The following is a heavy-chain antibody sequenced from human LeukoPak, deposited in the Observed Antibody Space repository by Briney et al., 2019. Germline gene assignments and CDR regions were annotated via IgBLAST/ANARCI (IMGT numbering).Heavy chain of an antibody. CDR1: GGSISGDGHY. V-gene: IGHV4-31*03. CDR2: IHPGGTI. Sequence: SETLSLTCTVSGGSISGDGHYWTWTRQHPGEGLEWLGFIHPGGTIYYNPSLSSRLFISADTSNNQMSLKLSFVTAADTAVYYCARGGDTAKGGKDWGQGTLVTVPS. D-gene: IGHD5-18*01. CDR3: ARGGDTAKGGKD. J-gene: IGHJ4*02.